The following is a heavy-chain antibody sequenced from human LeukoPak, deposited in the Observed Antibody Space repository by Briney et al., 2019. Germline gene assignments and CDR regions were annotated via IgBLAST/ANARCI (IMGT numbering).Heavy chain of an antibody. D-gene: IGHD3-10*01. CDR3: ARDLLVRGENV. CDR1: GGSISSHY. J-gene: IGHJ6*04. Sequence: SETLSLTCTVSGGSISSHYWSWIRQPPGKGLEWIGYIYYSGSTNYNPSLKSRVTISVDTSKNQFSLKLSSVTAAGTAVYYCARDLLVRGENVWGKGTTVTVSS. CDR2: IYYSGST. V-gene: IGHV4-59*11.